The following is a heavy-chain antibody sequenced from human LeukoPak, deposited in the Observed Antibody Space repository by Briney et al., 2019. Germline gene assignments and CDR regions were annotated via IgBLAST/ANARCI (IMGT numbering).Heavy chain of an antibody. CDR2: INHSGST. V-gene: IGHV4-34*01. J-gene: IGHJ4*02. Sequence: PSETLSLTCAVYGGSFSGYCWSWIRQPPGKGLEWIGEINHSGSTNYNPSLKSRVTISVDTSKNQFSLKLSSVTAADTAVYYCARGRYVTTRGGAAAGFLDYWGQGTLVTVST. CDR1: GGSFSGYC. CDR3: ARGRYVTTRGGAAAGFLDY. D-gene: IGHD6-13*01.